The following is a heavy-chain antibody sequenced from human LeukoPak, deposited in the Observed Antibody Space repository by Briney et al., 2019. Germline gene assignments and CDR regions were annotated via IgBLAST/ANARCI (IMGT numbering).Heavy chain of an antibody. CDR1: GGTFSSYA. D-gene: IGHD1-1*01. CDR2: IIPIFGTA. J-gene: IGHJ5*02. CDR3: ARGGRRTFPYNWFDP. Sequence: SVKVSCKASGGTFSSYAISWVRQAPGQGLEWMGGIIPIFGTANYAQKFQGRVTITADESTSTAYMELSSLRSEDTAVYYCARGGRRTFPYNWFDPWGQGTLVTVSS. V-gene: IGHV1-69*13.